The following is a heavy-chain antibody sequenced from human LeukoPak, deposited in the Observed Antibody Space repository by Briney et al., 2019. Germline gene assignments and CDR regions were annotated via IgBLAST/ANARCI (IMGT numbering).Heavy chain of an antibody. V-gene: IGHV3-53*01. Sequence: GGSLRLSCAASGFTVSSNYMSWVRQAPGKGLEWVSVIYSGGNTYYADSVKGRFAISRDNSKNTLYLQMNSLRAEDTAVYYCARAVSSGYDPFDYWGQGTLVTVSS. J-gene: IGHJ4*02. CDR1: GFTVSSNY. CDR2: IYSGGNT. D-gene: IGHD3-22*01. CDR3: ARAVSSGYDPFDY.